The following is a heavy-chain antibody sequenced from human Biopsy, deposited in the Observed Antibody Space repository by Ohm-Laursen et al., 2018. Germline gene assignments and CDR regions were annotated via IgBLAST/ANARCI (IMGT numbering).Heavy chain of an antibody. CDR2: IYNTETT. V-gene: IGHV4-39*01. CDR3: ARHPTGFWFDP. CDR1: GGSVSSSTTYY. J-gene: IGHJ5*02. Sequence: GTLSLTCTVSGGSVSSSTTYYWAWLRQPLGKGLEWIGSIYNTETTFYNPSLKSRVTISVDTSTNQFSLKVSSVTAADTALYFCARHPTGFWFDPWGHGTLVTVSS.